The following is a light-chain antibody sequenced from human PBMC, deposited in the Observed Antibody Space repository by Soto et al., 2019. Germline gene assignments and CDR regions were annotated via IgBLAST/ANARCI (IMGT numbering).Light chain of an antibody. Sequence: EIVLTQSPAPLPLSPGERATLSCMASQSVSSYLAWYQQKAGQAPRLLIYDASNSATGIPARFSRSGSGTDFTLTISSLEPEDFAAYYCQQRSNWLPYTFGQGTKLEI. CDR2: DAS. V-gene: IGKV3-11*01. CDR1: QSVSSY. CDR3: QQRSNWLPYT. J-gene: IGKJ2*01.